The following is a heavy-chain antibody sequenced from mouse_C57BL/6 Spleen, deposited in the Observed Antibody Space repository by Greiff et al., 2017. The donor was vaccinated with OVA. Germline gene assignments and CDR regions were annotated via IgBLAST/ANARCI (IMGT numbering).Heavy chain of an antibody. D-gene: IGHD2-1*01. V-gene: IGHV1-82*01. CDR1: GYAFSSSW. Sequence: QVQLKESGPELVKPGASVKISCKASGYAFSSSWMNWVKQRPGKGLEWIGRIYPGDGDTNYNGKFKGKATLTADKSSSTAYMQLSSLTSEDSAVYFCARGEYGNYFDYWGQGTTLTVSS. J-gene: IGHJ2*01. CDR2: IYPGDGDT. CDR3: ARGEYGNYFDY.